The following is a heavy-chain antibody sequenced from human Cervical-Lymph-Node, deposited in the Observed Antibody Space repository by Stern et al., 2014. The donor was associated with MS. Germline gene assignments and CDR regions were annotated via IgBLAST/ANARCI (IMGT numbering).Heavy chain of an antibody. V-gene: IGHV5-51*01. CDR3: ARDYGDYAFDY. CDR1: GYSFTANW. CDR2: INHGDSDT. D-gene: IGHD4-17*01. J-gene: IGHJ4*02. Sequence: MQLVQSGAEVKKPGESLKISCKGSGYSFTANWIACVRQMPGKGLEWMGIINHGDSDTRYSPPCQGQVTISADKSISTAYLQWSSLKASDTAMYYCARDYGDYAFDYWGQGTLVTVSS.